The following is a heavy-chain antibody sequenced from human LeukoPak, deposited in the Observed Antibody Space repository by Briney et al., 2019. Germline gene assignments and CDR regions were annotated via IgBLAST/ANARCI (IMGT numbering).Heavy chain of an antibody. CDR2: IDPNNGGT. CDR1: GYTFTGSY. D-gene: IGHD3-10*01. Sequence: ASVKVSCKASGYTFTGSYMHWVRQAAGQGLEWMGWIDPNNGGTNYAQKFQGWVTMTRDTSISTAYMELSRLRSDDTAVYYCARDMSYYGSGRSGTGAFDIWGQGTMVNVSS. V-gene: IGHV1-2*04. J-gene: IGHJ3*02. CDR3: ARDMSYYGSGRSGTGAFDI.